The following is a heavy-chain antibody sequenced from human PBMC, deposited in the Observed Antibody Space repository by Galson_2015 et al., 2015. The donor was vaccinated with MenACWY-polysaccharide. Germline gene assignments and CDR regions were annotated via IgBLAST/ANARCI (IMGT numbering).Heavy chain of an antibody. Sequence: SVKVSCKASGYTFTNYFMHWVRQAPGQGLEWMGIIIPSDRSTYYAQTFQGRVTMSRDTSTTKIYMDLSSLRSEDTAVYYCARAIYCSGGSYSLPGDYWGQGTLVTVSS. J-gene: IGHJ4*02. CDR2: IIPSDRST. CDR3: ARAIYCSGGSYSLPGDY. D-gene: IGHD2-15*01. CDR1: GYTFTNYF. V-gene: IGHV1-46*01.